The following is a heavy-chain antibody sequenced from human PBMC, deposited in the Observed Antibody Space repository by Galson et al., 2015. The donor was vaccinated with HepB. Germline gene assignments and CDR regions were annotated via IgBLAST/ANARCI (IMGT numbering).Heavy chain of an antibody. CDR3: AKGGFGTMIVVVIGAFDI. CDR1: GFTFSSYG. D-gene: IGHD3-22*01. V-gene: IGHV3-30*18. J-gene: IGHJ3*02. Sequence: SLRLSCAASGFTFSSYGMHWVRQAPGKGLEWVAVISYDGSNKYYADSVKGRFTISRDNSKNTLYLQMNSLRAEDTAVYYCAKGGFGTMIVVVIGAFDIWGQGTMVTVSS. CDR2: ISYDGSNK.